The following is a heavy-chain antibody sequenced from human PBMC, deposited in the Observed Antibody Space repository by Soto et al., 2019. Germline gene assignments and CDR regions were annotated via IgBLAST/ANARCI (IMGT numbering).Heavy chain of an antibody. D-gene: IGHD2-15*01. J-gene: IGHJ4*02. V-gene: IGHV1-18*01. Sequence: QVQLVQSGAEMKKPGASVRVSCKASGYTFINYDFSWVRQAPGQGLEWMGWISGHNGNTKYAQKFQGRVTVTTDTSTTTAYMELRSLRSDDTAVYYCAIDTAVAFDYWGQGTLVTVSS. CDR1: GYTFINYD. CDR3: AIDTAVAFDY. CDR2: ISGHNGNT.